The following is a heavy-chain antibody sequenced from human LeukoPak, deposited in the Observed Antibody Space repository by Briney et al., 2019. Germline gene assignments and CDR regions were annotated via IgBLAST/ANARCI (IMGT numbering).Heavy chain of an antibody. D-gene: IGHD3-10*01. CDR1: GASISGSY. CDR3: ASSYGSGSYYFSN. J-gene: IGHJ4*02. Sequence: PSETLSLTCTVSGASISGSYWSWIRQPPGKGLEWTGYIYYSGSTNYNPSLKSRVTISVDTSKNQFSLKLSSVTAADTAVYYCASSYGSGSYYFSNWGQGILVTVSS. V-gene: IGHV4-59*01. CDR2: IYYSGST.